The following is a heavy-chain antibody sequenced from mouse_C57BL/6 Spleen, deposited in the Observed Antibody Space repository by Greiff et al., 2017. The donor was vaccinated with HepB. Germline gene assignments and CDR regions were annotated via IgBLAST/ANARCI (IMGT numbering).Heavy chain of an antibody. Sequence: VQLQQPGAELVKPGASVKLSCKASGYTFTSYWMHWVKQRPGRGLEWIGRIDPHSGGTKYNEKFKSKATLTVDKPSSTAYMQLSSLTSEDSAVYYCARRLTGTHYYAMDYWGQGTSVTVSS. J-gene: IGHJ4*01. CDR1: GYTFTSYW. CDR2: IDPHSGGT. CDR3: ARRLTGTHYYAMDY. D-gene: IGHD4-1*01. V-gene: IGHV1-72*01.